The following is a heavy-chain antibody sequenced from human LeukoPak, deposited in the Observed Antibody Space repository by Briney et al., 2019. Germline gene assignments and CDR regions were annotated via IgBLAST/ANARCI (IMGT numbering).Heavy chain of an antibody. CDR2: IHPKSGGT. V-gene: IGHV1-2*02. J-gene: IGHJ6*04. D-gene: IGHD3-16*02. CDR3: ARVFIVLPEGMDV. CDR1: GYTFTDYY. Sequence: ASVKVSCKASGYTFTDYYIHWVRQAPGQGLEWMGWIHPKSGGTNYAQKFQGRVTMTRDTSMRTAHMELSRLTSGDTAIYYCARVFIVLPEGMDVWGKGTTVTISS.